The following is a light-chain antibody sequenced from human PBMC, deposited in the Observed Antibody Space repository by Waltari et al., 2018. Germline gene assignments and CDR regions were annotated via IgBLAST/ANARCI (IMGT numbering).Light chain of an antibody. V-gene: IGLV7-46*01. CDR2: DTD. J-gene: IGLJ2*01. CDR3: LLSDNRAGI. CDR1: TGPVTSGHF. Sequence: QAVVTQEPSLTVSPGGTVTLSCGSSTGPVTSGHFPYWFQQKPGHAPRTLIYDTDNKFSWTRARCSGSLLGGKAALTLADAQPDDDADYYCLLSDNRAGIFGGGTKLTVL.